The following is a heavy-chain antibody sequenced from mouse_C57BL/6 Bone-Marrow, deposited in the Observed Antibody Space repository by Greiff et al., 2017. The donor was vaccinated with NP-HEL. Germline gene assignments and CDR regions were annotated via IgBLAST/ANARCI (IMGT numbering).Heavy chain of an antibody. Sequence: QVQLKESGAELVRPGTSVKVSCKASGYAFTNYLIEWVKQRPGQGLEWIGVINPGSGGTNYNEKFKGKATLTADKSSSTAYMQLSSLTSEDSAVYFCAREGPTGKYWGQGTTLTVSS. CDR2: INPGSGGT. J-gene: IGHJ2*01. CDR3: AREGPTGKY. CDR1: GYAFTNYL. V-gene: IGHV1-54*01. D-gene: IGHD4-1*02.